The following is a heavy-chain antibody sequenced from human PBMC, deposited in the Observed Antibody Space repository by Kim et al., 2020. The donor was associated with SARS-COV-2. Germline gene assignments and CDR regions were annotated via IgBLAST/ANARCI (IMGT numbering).Heavy chain of an antibody. CDR3: GRAVAGSSLDY. D-gene: IGHD6-19*01. V-gene: IGHV3-30*02. Sequence: YADSVKGRFTISRDDSKNTLYLQMSSLRVEDTAVYYCGRAVAGSSLDYWGQGTLVTVSS. J-gene: IGHJ4*02.